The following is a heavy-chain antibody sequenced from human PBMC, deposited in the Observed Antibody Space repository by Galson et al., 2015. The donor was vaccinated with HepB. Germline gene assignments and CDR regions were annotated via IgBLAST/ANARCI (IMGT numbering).Heavy chain of an antibody. CDR1: GGTFSSYA. D-gene: IGHD6-13*01. CDR3: AREAAGTRIHDY. J-gene: IGHJ4*02. V-gene: IGHV1-69*04. CDR2: IIPILGIA. Sequence: SVKVSCKASGGTFSSYAISWVRQAPGQGLEWMGRIIPILGIANYAQKFQGRVTITADKSTSTAYMELSSLRSEDTAVYYCAREAAGTRIHDYWGQGTLVTVSS.